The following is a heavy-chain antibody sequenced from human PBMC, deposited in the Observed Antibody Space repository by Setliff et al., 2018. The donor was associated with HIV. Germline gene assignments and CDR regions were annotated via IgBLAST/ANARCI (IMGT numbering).Heavy chain of an antibody. CDR2: IYYSGST. CDR3: ASYGGGSDNDAFRV. Sequence: LSLTCTVSGGSISSSSYYWGWIRQPPGKGLEWIGSIYYSGSTYYNPSLKSRVTIAVDTSKNQFSLNVNSVTAADTAVYYCASYGGGSDNDAFRVWGQGTMVTVSS. V-gene: IGHV4-39*01. D-gene: IGHD5-12*01. CDR1: GGSISSSSYY. J-gene: IGHJ3*01.